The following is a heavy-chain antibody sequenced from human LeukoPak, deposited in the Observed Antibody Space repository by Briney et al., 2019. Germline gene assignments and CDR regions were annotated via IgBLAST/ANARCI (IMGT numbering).Heavy chain of an antibody. D-gene: IGHD3-10*01. Sequence: PGRSLRLSCVASGFTFSSHIMHWVRQAPGKGLEWLVMISYDGSSQYYADSVKGRFTISRDNSRNTLYLQMNSLRPEDTAVYYCARSGSGNYYIASWGQGTLVTVSS. CDR1: GFTFSSHI. J-gene: IGHJ5*01. CDR3: ARSGSGNYYIAS. V-gene: IGHV3-30-3*01. CDR2: ISYDGSSQ.